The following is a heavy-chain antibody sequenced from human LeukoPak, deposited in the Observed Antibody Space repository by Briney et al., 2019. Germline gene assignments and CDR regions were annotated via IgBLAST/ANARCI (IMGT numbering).Heavy chain of an antibody. CDR1: GGSISSGGYY. J-gene: IGHJ4*02. D-gene: IGHD3-22*01. CDR3: VRAASDYYDSSGYFDY. Sequence: SETLSLTCTVSGGSISSGGYYWSWIRQHPGKGLEWIGYIYYSGSTYYNPSLKSRVTISVDTSKNQFSLKLSSVTAADTAVYYCVRAASDYYDSSGYFDYWGQGTLVTVSS. CDR2: IYYSGST. V-gene: IGHV4-31*03.